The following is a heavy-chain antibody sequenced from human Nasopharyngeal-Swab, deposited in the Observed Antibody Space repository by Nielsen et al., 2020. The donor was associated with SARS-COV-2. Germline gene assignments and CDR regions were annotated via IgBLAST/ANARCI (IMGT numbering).Heavy chain of an antibody. D-gene: IGHD1-1*01. J-gene: IGHJ5*02. CDR3: ARHSRSGSVGTRWFDP. V-gene: IGHV4-39*01. CDR2: SHYSGST. Sequence: SETLSLTCTVSGASISSSTNYYCGWIRQPPGKGLEWIGSSHYSGSTYFKPSLKSRVAISIDTSKNQFSLKLSSATAADTAIYYCARHSRSGSVGTRWFDPWGQGTLVTVSS. CDR1: GASISSSTNYY.